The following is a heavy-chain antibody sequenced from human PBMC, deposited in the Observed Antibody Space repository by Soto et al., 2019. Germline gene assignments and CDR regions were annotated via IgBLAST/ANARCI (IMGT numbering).Heavy chain of an antibody. CDR2: IYWDDDK. V-gene: IGHV2-5*02. CDR1: GFSLSTSGVG. D-gene: IGHD6-13*01. CDR3: EHSSIPYSSSPYYCYGMDV. Sequence: QITLKESGPTLVKPTQTLTLTCTFSGFSLSTSGVGVGWIRQPPGKALEWLALIYWDDDKRYSPSLKSRLTLTKDNAKNQVVLTMTIMDPVDTSTYFCEHSSIPYSSSPYYCYGMDVWGQGTTVTVSS. J-gene: IGHJ6*02.